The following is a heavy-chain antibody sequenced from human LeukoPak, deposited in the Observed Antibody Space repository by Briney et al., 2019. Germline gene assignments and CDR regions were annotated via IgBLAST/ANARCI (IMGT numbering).Heavy chain of an antibody. CDR1: GFTFDDYG. CDR2: ISSSGSTI. V-gene: IGHV3-48*03. CDR3: AREGIAVAVNFDY. D-gene: IGHD6-19*01. Sequence: GGSLRLSCAASGFTFDDYGMSWVRQARGKGLEWVSHISSSGSTIYYADSVKGRFTISRDNAKNSLYLQMNSLRAEDTAVYYCAREGIAVAVNFDYWGQGTLVTVSS. J-gene: IGHJ4*02.